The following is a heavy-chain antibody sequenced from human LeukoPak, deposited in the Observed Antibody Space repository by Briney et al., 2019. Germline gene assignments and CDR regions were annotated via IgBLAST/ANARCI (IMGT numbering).Heavy chain of an antibody. J-gene: IGHJ4*02. CDR1: GEPSIGPN. V-gene: IGHV4-34*01. CDR2: INHLGTT. Sequence: SETLSPTCALSGEPSIGPNGTWFGRSQGKDLEGFGEINHLGTTNYNPSLKSRVTISMHSSKNQFSLMLNSVTAADTAVYYCARRGGGNYPFYFDSWGQGTLVTVSS. CDR3: ARRGGGNYPFYFDS. D-gene: IGHD1-26*01.